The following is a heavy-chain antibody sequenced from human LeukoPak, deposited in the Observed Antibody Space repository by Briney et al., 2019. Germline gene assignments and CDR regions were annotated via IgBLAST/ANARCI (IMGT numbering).Heavy chain of an antibody. CDR3: AKDRISMSGDNSYDAFDI. Sequence: GGSLRLSCAASGFTVSSNYMSWVRQAPGQGLEWVSIILHTGGPTYYADSVKGRFTISRDDSKNTLYLQMNSLTAEDTAIYFCAKDRISMSGDNSYDAFDIWGQGTVVTVSS. V-gene: IGHV3-53*01. D-gene: IGHD4-11*01. CDR2: ILHTGGPT. J-gene: IGHJ3*02. CDR1: GFTVSSNY.